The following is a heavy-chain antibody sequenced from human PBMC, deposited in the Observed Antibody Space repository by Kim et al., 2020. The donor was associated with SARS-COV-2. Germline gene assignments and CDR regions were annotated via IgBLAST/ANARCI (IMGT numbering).Heavy chain of an antibody. J-gene: IGHJ6*03. Sequence: GGSLRLSCAASGFTFSSYGMHWVRQAPGKGLEWVAVIWYDGSNKYYADSVKGRFTISRDNSKNTLYLQMNSLRAEDTAVYYCARDGNQYCSGGSCYSYYYYYMDVWGKGTTVTVSS. D-gene: IGHD2-15*01. CDR1: GFTFSSYG. CDR3: ARDGNQYCSGGSCYSYYYYYMDV. CDR2: IWYDGSNK. V-gene: IGHV3-33*01.